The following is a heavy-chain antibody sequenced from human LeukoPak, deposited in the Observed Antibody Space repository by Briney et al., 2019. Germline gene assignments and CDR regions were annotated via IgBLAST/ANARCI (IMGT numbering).Heavy chain of an antibody. Sequence: GGSLRLSCAASGFTFSSCGMHWVRQAPGKGLEWVAVISYDGSNKYYADSVKGRFTISRDNSKNTLCLQMNSLRAEDTAVYYCAKEQLVGLFDYWGQGTLVTVSS. V-gene: IGHV3-30*18. J-gene: IGHJ4*02. CDR2: ISYDGSNK. CDR1: GFTFSSCG. CDR3: AKEQLVGLFDY. D-gene: IGHD1-1*01.